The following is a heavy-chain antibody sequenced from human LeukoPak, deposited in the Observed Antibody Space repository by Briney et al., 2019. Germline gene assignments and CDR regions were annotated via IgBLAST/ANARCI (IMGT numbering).Heavy chain of an antibody. CDR1: GFTFSSYV. CDR3: ARGHYGLDV. Sequence: GGSLRLSCAASGFTFSSYVMSWVRQAPGKGLEWVSYISTSGTYTNYADSVKGRFTISRDNAKNSLYLQMNSLRAEDTAVYYCARGHYGLDVWGQGTTVTVSS. CDR2: ISTSGTYT. J-gene: IGHJ6*02. V-gene: IGHV3-11*03.